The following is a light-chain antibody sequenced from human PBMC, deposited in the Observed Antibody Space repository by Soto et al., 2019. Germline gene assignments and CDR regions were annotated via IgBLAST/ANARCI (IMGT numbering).Light chain of an antibody. Sequence: QSVLTQPPSVSGAPGQRVTISCTGSSSNIGAGYDVHWYQQLPGTAPKLLIYGNSNRPSGVPDRFSGSKSGTSASLAITGLQAEDEADYYCQSYDSSLSRDVLFGGGTKLTVL. V-gene: IGLV1-40*01. CDR1: SSNIGAGYD. CDR2: GNS. J-gene: IGLJ2*01. CDR3: QSYDSSLSRDVL.